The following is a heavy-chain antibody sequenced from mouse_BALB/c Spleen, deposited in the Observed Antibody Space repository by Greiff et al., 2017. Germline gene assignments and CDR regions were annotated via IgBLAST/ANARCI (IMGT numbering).Heavy chain of an antibody. V-gene: IGHV2-3*01. J-gene: IGHJ4*01. CDR2: IWGGGST. CDR1: GFSLTSYG. CDR3: ARAGRSYAMDY. Sequence: QVQLVESGPGLVAPSQSLSITCTVSGFSLTSYGVSWVRQPPGKGLEWLGVIWGGGSTNYHSALITSMSISKDNSKTQVILTLNSLQTDDTATYYCARAGRSYAMDYWGQGTSVTVSS.